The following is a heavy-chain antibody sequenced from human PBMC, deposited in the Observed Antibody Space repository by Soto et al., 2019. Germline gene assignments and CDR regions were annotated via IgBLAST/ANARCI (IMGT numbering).Heavy chain of an antibody. Sequence: SETLSLTCTVSGGSISSYYWSWIRQPPGKGLEWIGYIHYSGSTNSHPSLKSRVTISVDTSKNQFSLKLRSVAAADTAVYYCARQSMAAAGLFDYWGQGTLVTVSS. D-gene: IGHD6-13*01. CDR1: GGSISSYY. CDR2: IHYSGST. J-gene: IGHJ4*02. CDR3: ARQSMAAAGLFDY. V-gene: IGHV4-59*08.